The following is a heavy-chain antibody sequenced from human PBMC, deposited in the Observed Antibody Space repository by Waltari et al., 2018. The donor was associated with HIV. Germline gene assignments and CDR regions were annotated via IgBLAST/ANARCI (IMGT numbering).Heavy chain of an antibody. D-gene: IGHD1-26*01. Sequence: QVQLQESGPGLVKPSETLSLTCTVSGYSISSGYYWGWIRQPPGKGLEWIGSIYHSGSTYYNPSLKSRVTISVDTSKNQFSLKLSSVTAADTAVYYCARSGSYLYYFDYWGQGTLVTVSS. V-gene: IGHV4-38-2*02. CDR2: IYHSGST. CDR3: ARSGSYLYYFDY. J-gene: IGHJ4*02. CDR1: GYSISSGYY.